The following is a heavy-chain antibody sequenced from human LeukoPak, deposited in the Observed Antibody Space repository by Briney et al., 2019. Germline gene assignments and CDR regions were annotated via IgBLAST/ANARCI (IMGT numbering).Heavy chain of an antibody. D-gene: IGHD6-6*01. V-gene: IGHV4-34*01. CDR2: INHSGST. Sequence: PSETLSLTCTVSGGSISSYYWSWIRQPPGKGLEWIGEINHSGSTNYNPSLKSRVTISVDTSKNQFSLKLSSVTAADTAVYYCARGEQLVVWFDPWGQGTLVTVSS. CDR1: GGSISSYY. CDR3: ARGEQLVVWFDP. J-gene: IGHJ5*02.